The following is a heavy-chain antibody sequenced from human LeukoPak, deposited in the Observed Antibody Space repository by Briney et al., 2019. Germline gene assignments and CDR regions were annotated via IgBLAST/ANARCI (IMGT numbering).Heavy chain of an antibody. V-gene: IGHV1-18*01. J-gene: IGHJ4*02. CDR1: GYTFTSYG. D-gene: IGHD3-16*02. CDR3: ARAREDYDYVWGSYPKYYFDY. CDR2: ISAYNGNT. Sequence: GASVKVSCKASGYTFTSYGISWVRQAPGQGRKWMGWISAYNGNTNYAQKLQGRVTMTTDTSTSTAYMELRSLRSDDTAVYYCARAREDYDYVWGSYPKYYFDYWGQGTLVTVSS.